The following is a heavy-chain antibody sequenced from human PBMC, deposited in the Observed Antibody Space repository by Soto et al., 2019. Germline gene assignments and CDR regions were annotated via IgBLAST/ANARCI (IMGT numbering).Heavy chain of an antibody. V-gene: IGHV1-69*01. CDR2: IIPIFGTA. Sequence: VIGWRRMDTGKGLEWMGGIIPIFGTANYAQKFQGRVTITADESTSTAYMELSSLRSEDTAVYYCARVSLDFPRPGYYYSGMDISGQGTTGTGSS. D-gene: IGHD3-3*01. CDR3: ARVSLDFPRPGYYYSGMDI. CDR1: V. J-gene: IGHJ6*02.